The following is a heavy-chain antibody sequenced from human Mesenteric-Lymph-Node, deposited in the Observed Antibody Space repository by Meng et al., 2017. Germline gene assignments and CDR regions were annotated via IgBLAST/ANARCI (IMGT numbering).Heavy chain of an antibody. J-gene: IGHJ6*04. D-gene: IGHD2/OR15-2a*01. CDR1: GFTVSSNY. Sequence: GESLKISCAASGFTVSSNYMSWVRQAPGKGLEWVSVIYSGGSTYYADSVKGRFTISRDNSKNTLYLQMNSLKAEDTAVYYCATCLRGRYCNVGMEVWGEGTTVTVSS. CDR2: IYSGGST. CDR3: ATCLRGRYCNVGMEV. V-gene: IGHV3-53*01.